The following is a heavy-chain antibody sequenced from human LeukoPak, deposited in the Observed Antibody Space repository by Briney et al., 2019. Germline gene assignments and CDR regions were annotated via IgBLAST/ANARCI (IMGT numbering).Heavy chain of an antibody. CDR1: GFTVSSNY. J-gene: IGHJ3*02. CDR3: ARETTVTSYDAFDI. V-gene: IGHV3-66*01. D-gene: IGHD4-4*01. CDR2: IYSGGST. Sequence: PGGSLRLSCAASGFTVSSNYMSWVRQAPGKGLEWVSVIYSGGSTYYADSVKGRFTISRDNSKNTLYLQMNSLRAEDTAVYYCARETTVTSYDAFDIWGQGTMVTVSS.